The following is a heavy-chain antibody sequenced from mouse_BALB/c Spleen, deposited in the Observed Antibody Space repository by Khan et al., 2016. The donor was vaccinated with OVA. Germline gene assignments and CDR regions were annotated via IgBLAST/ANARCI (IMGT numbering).Heavy chain of an antibody. D-gene: IGHD2-3*01. CDR2: ISSSGST. V-gene: IGHV3-2*02. CDR3: ARDGSRYNYAMDY. Sequence: EVQLQESGPGLVKPSQSLSLTCTVTGYSITSDYAWNWIRQFPGNKLEWMGYISSSGSTNSNPALKSRISITRTTSKNQFFLQLNSVTTEDTATYYCARDGSRYNYAMDYWGQGTSVTVSS. J-gene: IGHJ4*01. CDR1: GYSITSDYA.